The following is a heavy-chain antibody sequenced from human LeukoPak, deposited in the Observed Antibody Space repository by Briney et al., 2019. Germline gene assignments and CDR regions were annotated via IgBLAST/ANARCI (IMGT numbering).Heavy chain of an antibody. CDR1: GGSIRNYY. CDR2: INHSGST. V-gene: IGHV4-34*01. Sequence: SETLSLTCTVSGGSIRNYYWSWIRQPPGKGLEWIGEINHSGSTNYNPSLKSRVTISVDTSKNQFSLKLSSVTAADTAVYYCARNGNYVWGSYRYLRFDPWGQGTLVTVSS. J-gene: IGHJ5*02. D-gene: IGHD3-16*02. CDR3: ARNGNYVWGSYRYLRFDP.